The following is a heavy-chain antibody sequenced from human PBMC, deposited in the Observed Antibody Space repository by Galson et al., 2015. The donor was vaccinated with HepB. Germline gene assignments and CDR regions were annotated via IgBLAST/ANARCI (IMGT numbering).Heavy chain of an antibody. Sequence: SLRLSCAASGFTFSSYWMTWVRQAPGKGPEWVADIKGDGSEKFYAGSVKGRFTISRDNVKTSLYLQMNSLRAEDTAVYYCARVGSGTSRDYWGQGTLVTVSS. D-gene: IGHD1-26*01. CDR2: IKGDGSEK. J-gene: IGHJ4*02. V-gene: IGHV3-7*03. CDR1: GFTFSSYW. CDR3: ARVGSGTSRDY.